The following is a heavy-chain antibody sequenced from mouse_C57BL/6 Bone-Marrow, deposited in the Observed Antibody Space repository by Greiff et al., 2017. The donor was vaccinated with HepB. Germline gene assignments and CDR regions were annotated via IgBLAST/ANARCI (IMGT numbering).Heavy chain of an antibody. CDR2: ISSGSSTI. V-gene: IGHV5-17*01. J-gene: IGHJ2*01. D-gene: IGHD2-5*01. CDR1: GFTFSDYG. CDR3: AKAYYSNYVAFDY. Sequence: EVKVVESGGGLVKPGGSLKLSCAASGFTFSDYGMHWVRQAPEKGLEWVAYISSGSSTIYYADTVKGRFTISRDNAKNTLFLQMTSLRSEDTAMYYCAKAYYSNYVAFDYWGQGTTLTVSS.